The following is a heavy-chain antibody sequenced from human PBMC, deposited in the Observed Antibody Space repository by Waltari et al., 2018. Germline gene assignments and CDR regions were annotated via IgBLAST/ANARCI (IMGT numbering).Heavy chain of an antibody. V-gene: IGHV1-18*01. CDR2: ISTYDGNT. CDR3: AREKDTALEAGAFDI. Sequence: QGQLVQSGGEVKRPGASVKISCKASGYRFISYGISWVRQAPGQGLEWMGWISTYDGNTKNVQKCQGRITMTTDTSTQTTYMEIRSLRSDDTAIYFCAREKDTALEAGAFDIWGQGTRVTVSS. D-gene: IGHD5-18*01. CDR1: GYRFISYG. J-gene: IGHJ3*02.